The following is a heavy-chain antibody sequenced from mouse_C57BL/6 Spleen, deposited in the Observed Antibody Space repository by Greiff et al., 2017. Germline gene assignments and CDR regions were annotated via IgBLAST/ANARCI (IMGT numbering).Heavy chain of an antibody. Sequence: VQLVESGAELVKPGASVKLSCKASGYTFTSYWMHWVKQRPGRGLEWIGRIDPNSGGTKYNEKFKSKATLTVDKPSSTAYMQLSSLTSEDSAVYYCARYRDYDGVYFDYWGQGTTLTVSS. CDR2: IDPNSGGT. D-gene: IGHD2-4*01. V-gene: IGHV1-72*01. CDR1: GYTFTSYW. CDR3: ARYRDYDGVYFDY. J-gene: IGHJ2*01.